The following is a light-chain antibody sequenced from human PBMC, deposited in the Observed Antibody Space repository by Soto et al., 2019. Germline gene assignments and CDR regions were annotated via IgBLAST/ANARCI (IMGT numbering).Light chain of an antibody. CDR2: GAS. CDR1: QIVRNNY. V-gene: IGKV3-20*01. CDR3: QQYGSSPT. Sequence: IVLTQSPGTLSFSPGERATLSCRASQIVRNNYLAWYQQRPGQAPSLLIYGASSRAPAIPDRFSGSGSGTDFTLTISRLETGDFAVYYCQQYGSSPTFGGGSKVEIX. J-gene: IGKJ4*01.